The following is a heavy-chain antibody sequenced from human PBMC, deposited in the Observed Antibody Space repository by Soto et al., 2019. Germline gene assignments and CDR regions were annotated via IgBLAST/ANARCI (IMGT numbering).Heavy chain of an antibody. D-gene: IGHD3-3*01. CDR2: IYGGGST. V-gene: IGHV3-66*01. J-gene: IGHJ6*03. CDR1: GFTVSSNY. CDR3: ARDFFPPVRDYYYMDV. Sequence: TGGSLRLSCAASGFTVSSNYMSWVRQAPGKGLEWVSVIYGGGSTYYADSVKGRFTISRDNSKNTLYLQMNSLRAEDTAVYYCARDFFPPVRDYYYMDVWGKGTTVTVSS.